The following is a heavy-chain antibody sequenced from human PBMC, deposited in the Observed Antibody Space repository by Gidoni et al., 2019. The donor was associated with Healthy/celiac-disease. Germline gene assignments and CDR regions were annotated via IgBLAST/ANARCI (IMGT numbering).Heavy chain of an antibody. CDR3: ARTSPPPDDSGYDLIWDPYHYYYYYGMDV. J-gene: IGHJ6*02. D-gene: IGHD5-12*01. Sequence: QVQLVQSGAEVKKPGASVKVSCKASGYTFTSYYMHWVRQAPGQGLEWMGIINPSGGSTSYAQKFQGRVTMTRDTSTSTVYMELSSLRSEDTAVYYCARTSPPPDDSGYDLIWDPYHYYYYYGMDVWGQGTTVTVSS. CDR1: GYTFTSYY. V-gene: IGHV1-46*01. CDR2: INPSGGST.